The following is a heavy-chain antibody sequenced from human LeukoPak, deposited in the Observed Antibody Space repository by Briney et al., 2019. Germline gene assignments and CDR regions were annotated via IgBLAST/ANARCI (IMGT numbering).Heavy chain of an antibody. CDR2: ISSSSSTI. CDR3: ARPPMSRWDPYYFDY. V-gene: IGHV3-48*01. J-gene: IGHJ4*02. Sequence: GGSLRLSCAASGLTFSRYSMNWVRQAPGKGLEWVSYISSSSSTIYYADPVKGRFTISRDNAKNSLYLQMNSLRAEDTAVYYWARPPMSRWDPYYFDYWGQGTLVTVSS. D-gene: IGHD1-26*01. CDR1: GLTFSRYS.